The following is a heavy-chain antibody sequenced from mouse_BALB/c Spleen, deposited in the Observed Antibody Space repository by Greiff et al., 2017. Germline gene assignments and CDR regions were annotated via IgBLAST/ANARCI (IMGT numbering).Heavy chain of an antibody. CDR2: VNPNNGGT. CDR3: ARMSAMDY. V-gene: IGHV1-26*01. Sequence: VQLQQSGPELVKPGASVKISCKASGYTFTDYYMNWVKQSHGKSLEWIGLVNPNNGGTSYNQKFKGKATLTVDKSSSTAYMELRSLTSEDSAVYYCARMSAMDYWGQGTSVTVSS. CDR1: GYTFTDYY. J-gene: IGHJ4*01.